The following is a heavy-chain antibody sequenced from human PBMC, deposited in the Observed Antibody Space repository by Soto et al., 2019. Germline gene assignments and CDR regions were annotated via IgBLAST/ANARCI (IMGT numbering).Heavy chain of an antibody. V-gene: IGHV4-59*01. Sequence: PSETLSLTCTVSGGSISSYYWSWIRQPPGKGLEWIGYIYYSGSTNYNPSLKSRVTISVDTSKNQFSLKLSSVTAADTAVYYCARDSSGYYPYAIDYWGQGTLVTVSS. CDR1: GGSISSYY. CDR3: ARDSSGYYPYAIDY. D-gene: IGHD3-22*01. CDR2: IYYSGST. J-gene: IGHJ4*02.